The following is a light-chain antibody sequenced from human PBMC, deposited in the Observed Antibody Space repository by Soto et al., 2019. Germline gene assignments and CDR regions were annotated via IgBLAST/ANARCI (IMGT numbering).Light chain of an antibody. CDR1: SGSVSTSYF. V-gene: IGLV8-61*01. CDR3: MLYLGGGIWV. CDR2: STN. Sequence: QTVVTQEPSFSVSPGGTVTLTCGLSSGSVSTSYFPAWYQQTPGQTPRTLIFSTNTRSSGVPDRFSGSILGNRAALTITGAQADDKSDYYCMLYLGGGIWVFGGGTKLTVL. J-gene: IGLJ3*02.